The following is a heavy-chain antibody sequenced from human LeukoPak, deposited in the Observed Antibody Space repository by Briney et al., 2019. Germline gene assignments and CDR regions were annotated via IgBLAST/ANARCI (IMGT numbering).Heavy chain of an antibody. D-gene: IGHD5-18*01. CDR1: GLTFSNYA. CDR3: ARDRDTAMGL. Sequence: PGRSLRLSCAASGLTFSNYAMHWVRQAPGKGLEWVAIISYDGNDKYYTDSVKGRFTISRDKSKNTLYLQMNSLRAEDTAVYYCARDRDTAMGLWGQGTLVTVSS. CDR2: ISYDGNDK. V-gene: IGHV3-30-3*01. J-gene: IGHJ4*02.